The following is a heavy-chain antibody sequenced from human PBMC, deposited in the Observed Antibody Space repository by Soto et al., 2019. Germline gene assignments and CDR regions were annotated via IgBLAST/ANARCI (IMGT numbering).Heavy chain of an antibody. J-gene: IGHJ4*02. Sequence: QVQLVQSGAEVKKPGASVKVSCKASGYTFTSYYLHWVRQAPGQGLEWMGVINPSGGSTNYAQKFQGRVTMTRDTSTSTVYMELSSLRSEDTAVYFCARDLRAAAGKLYFFDYWGQGPLVTVSS. V-gene: IGHV1-46*03. CDR2: INPSGGST. CDR1: GYTFTSYY. D-gene: IGHD6-13*01. CDR3: ARDLRAAAGKLYFFDY.